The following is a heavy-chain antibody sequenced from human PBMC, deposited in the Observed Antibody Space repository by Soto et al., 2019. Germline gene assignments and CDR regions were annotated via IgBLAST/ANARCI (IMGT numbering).Heavy chain of an antibody. CDR2: ISYDGSNK. J-gene: IGHJ4*02. V-gene: IGHV3-30-3*01. CDR3: SLSTVVTRGFDY. Sequence: QVQLVESGGGVVQPGRSLRLSCAASGFTFSSYAMHWVRQAPGKGLEWVAVISYDGSNKYYADSVKGRFNISRDNSKNTLYLQMNSLRAEDTAVYYCSLSTVVTRGFDYWGQGTLVTVAS. CDR1: GFTFSSYA. D-gene: IGHD4-17*01.